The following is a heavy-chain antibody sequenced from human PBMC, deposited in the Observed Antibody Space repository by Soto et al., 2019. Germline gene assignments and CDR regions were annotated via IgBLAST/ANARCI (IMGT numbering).Heavy chain of an antibody. J-gene: IGHJ4*02. CDR2: ISYDGSNK. V-gene: IGHV3-30*18. Sequence: QVQLVESGGGVVQPGRSLRLSCAASGFTFSSYGMHWVRQAPGKGLEWVAVISYDGSNKYYADSVKGRFTISRDNSKNTLYLQMNSLRAEDTAVYYCAKDRVGSGYSFDYWGKGTLVTVSS. CDR1: GFTFSSYG. CDR3: AKDRVGSGYSFDY. D-gene: IGHD3-22*01.